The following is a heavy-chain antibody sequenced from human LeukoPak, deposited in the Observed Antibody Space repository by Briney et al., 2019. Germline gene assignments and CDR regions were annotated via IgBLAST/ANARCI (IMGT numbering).Heavy chain of an antibody. CDR3: AREGYYAGLDV. V-gene: IGHV3-21*01. D-gene: IGHD3-16*01. J-gene: IGHJ6*02. CDR1: GFTFSSYS. Sequence: PGGSLRLSCAASGFTFSSYSMKWVRQAPGKGLEWVSFLESSISYISYADSVKGRFTISRDNAKNSLYLQMNSLRAEDTAVYYCAREGYYAGLDVWGQGTTVTVSS. CDR2: LESSISYI.